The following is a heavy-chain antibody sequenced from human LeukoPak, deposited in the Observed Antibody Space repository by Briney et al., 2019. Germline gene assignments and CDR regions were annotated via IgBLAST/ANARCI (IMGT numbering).Heavy chain of an antibody. D-gene: IGHD3-16*02. CDR2: ITGSGGST. CDR1: GFTFSSYA. J-gene: IGHJ4*02. CDR3: AKDHSEYVWGSYRRDDY. V-gene: IGHV3-23*01. Sequence: GGSLRLSCADSGFTFSSYAMSWVRQAPGKGLEWVSAITGSGGSTYYADSVKGRFTISRDNSKNTLYLHMDSPRAEDTAVYYCAKDHSEYVWGSYRRDDYRGQGTLVTVSS.